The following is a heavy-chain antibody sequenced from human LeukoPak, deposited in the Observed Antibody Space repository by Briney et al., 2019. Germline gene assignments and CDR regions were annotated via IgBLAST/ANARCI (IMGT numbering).Heavy chain of an antibody. CDR2: ITDSGSTI. D-gene: IGHD4-17*01. CDR3: VRETKPSGRYGELHV. Sequence: GGSLRLSCAASGSTVNDYNMNWVRQAPGKGLEWVAFITDSGSTIYYEDSVKGRFTISRDNAKNSLYLQMNSLRAEDTAVYYCVRETKPSGRYGELHVWGQGTTVTVSS. J-gene: IGHJ6*02. CDR1: GSTVNDYN. V-gene: IGHV3-21*01.